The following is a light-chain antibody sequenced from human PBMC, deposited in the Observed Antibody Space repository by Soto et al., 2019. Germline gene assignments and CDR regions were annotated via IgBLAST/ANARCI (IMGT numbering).Light chain of an antibody. CDR1: QSVSSN. CDR2: GAS. V-gene: IGKV3-15*01. CDR3: QQYNNWPSWT. Sequence: EIVMPQSPATLSVSPGERAALSCRASQSVSSNLAWYQQKPGQAPRLLIYGASTRATGIPARFSGSGSGTEITLTISSLQSEDFAVYYCQQYNNWPSWTFGQGTKVDIK. J-gene: IGKJ1*01.